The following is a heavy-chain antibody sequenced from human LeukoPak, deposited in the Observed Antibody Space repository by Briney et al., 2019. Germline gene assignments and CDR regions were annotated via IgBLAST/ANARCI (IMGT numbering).Heavy chain of an antibody. J-gene: IGHJ6*02. Sequence: GRSLRLSCAASGFTFSSYAMHWVRQAPGKGLEWVAVISYDGSNKYYADSVKGRFTISRDNSKNTLYLQMNSLRAEDTAVYYCARDSVTYDSSGYYYYHYHYGMDVWGQGTTVTVSS. D-gene: IGHD3-22*01. CDR3: ARDSVTYDSSGYYYYHYHYGMDV. CDR2: ISYDGSNK. CDR1: GFTFSSYA. V-gene: IGHV3-30-3*01.